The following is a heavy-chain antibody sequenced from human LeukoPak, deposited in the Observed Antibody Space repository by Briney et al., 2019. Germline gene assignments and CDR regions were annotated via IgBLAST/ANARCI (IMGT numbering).Heavy chain of an antibody. CDR1: GGTFSSYT. CDR3: ARAVKQWLVGYAFDI. V-gene: IGHV1-69*02. J-gene: IGHJ3*02. Sequence: ASVKVSCKASGGTFSSYTISWVRQAPGQGLEWMGRIIPILGIANYAQKFQGRVTITADKSTSTAYMELSSLRSEDTAVYYCARAVKQWLVGYAFDIWGQGTMATVSS. CDR2: IIPILGIA. D-gene: IGHD6-19*01.